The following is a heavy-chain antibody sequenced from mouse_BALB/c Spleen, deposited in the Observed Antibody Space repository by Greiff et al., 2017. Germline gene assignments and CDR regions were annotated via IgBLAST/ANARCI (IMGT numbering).Heavy chain of an antibody. CDR2: INSNGGST. Sequence: EVQLVESGGGLVKLGGSLKLSCAASGFTFSSYYMSWVRQTPEKRLELVAAINSNGGSTYYPDTVKGRFTISRDNATNTLYLQMSSLKSEDTALYYCARQALDYYGSSHYYAMDYWGQGTSVTVSS. D-gene: IGHD1-1*01. V-gene: IGHV5-6-2*01. CDR1: GFTFSSYY. CDR3: ARQALDYYGSSHYYAMDY. J-gene: IGHJ4*01.